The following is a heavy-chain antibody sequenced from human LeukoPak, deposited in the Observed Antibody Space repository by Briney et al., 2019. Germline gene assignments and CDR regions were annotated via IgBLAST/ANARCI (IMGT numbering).Heavy chain of an antibody. CDR3: ASGDGVQTLNFDS. J-gene: IGHJ4*02. Sequence: PSETLSLTCTVSSGSISRYYWSWIRQPPGKGLEWIGYIYYSGSTNYNPSLKSRVTISIDTSKNQFSLKLSSVTAADTAVYYCASGDGVQTLNFDSWGQGTLVTVSS. V-gene: IGHV4-59*01. CDR2: IYYSGST. CDR1: SGSISRYY. D-gene: IGHD2-8*01.